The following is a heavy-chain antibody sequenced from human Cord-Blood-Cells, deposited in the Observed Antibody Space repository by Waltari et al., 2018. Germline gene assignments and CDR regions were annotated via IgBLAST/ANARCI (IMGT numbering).Heavy chain of an antibody. CDR1: GYTFTSSD. J-gene: IGHJ4*02. Sequence: QVQLVQSGTEVKKPGASVKVSCKASGYTFTSSDTNWVRQATGQGLEWMGWMNPNSGNTGYAQKFQGRVTITRNTSISTAYMELSSLRSEDTAVYYCVVRGSSSSYFDYWGQGTLVTVSS. CDR3: VVRGSSSSYFDY. CDR2: MNPNSGNT. V-gene: IGHV1-8*03. D-gene: IGHD6-6*01.